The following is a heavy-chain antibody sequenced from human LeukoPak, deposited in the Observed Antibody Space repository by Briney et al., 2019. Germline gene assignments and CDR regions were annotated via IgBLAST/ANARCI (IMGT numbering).Heavy chain of an antibody. D-gene: IGHD3-10*01. V-gene: IGHV3-7*01. CDR1: GFTFSSYW. Sequence: GGSLRLSCAASGFTFSSYWMSWVRQAPGKGPEWVANIKQDGSEKYYVDSVKGRFTISRDNAKNSLYLQMNSLRAEDTAVYYCARDRELGIFDAFDIWGQGTMVTVSS. CDR3: ARDRELGIFDAFDI. J-gene: IGHJ3*02. CDR2: IKQDGSEK.